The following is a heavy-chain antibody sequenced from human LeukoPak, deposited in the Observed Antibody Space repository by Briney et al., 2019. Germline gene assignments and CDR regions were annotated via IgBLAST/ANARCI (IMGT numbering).Heavy chain of an antibody. J-gene: IGHJ4*02. V-gene: IGHV3-7*03. CDR3: ARVRTGMGGYAFDY. CDR1: GFTFSSYW. Sequence: GGSLRLSCAASGFTFSSYWMSWVRQAPGKGLEWVANIKQDGSEKYYVDSVKGRFTISRDNAKNSLYLQMNSLRAEDTAVYYCARVRTGMGGYAFDYWGQGTLVTVSS. D-gene: IGHD5-12*01. CDR2: IKQDGSEK.